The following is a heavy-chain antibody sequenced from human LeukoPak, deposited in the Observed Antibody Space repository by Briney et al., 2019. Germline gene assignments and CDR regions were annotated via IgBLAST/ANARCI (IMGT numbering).Heavy chain of an antibody. CDR1: GDSISRYY. CDR2: IYNGGII. CDR3: ARDKGSSWYNWFDP. J-gene: IGHJ5*02. Sequence: SETLSLTCTVSGDSISRYYWSWIRQPAGKGLEWIGRIYNGGIITYNPSLKSRVTMSIDTSNNQFSLRLRFVTAADTAVYYCARDKGSSWYNWFDPWGQGTLVTVSS. V-gene: IGHV4-4*07. D-gene: IGHD6-13*01.